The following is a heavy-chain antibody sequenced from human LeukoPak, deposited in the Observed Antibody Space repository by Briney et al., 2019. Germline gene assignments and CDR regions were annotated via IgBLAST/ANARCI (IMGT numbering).Heavy chain of an antibody. V-gene: IGHV4-59*01. J-gene: IGHJ3*02. CDR1: GGSISSYY. D-gene: IGHD3-22*01. CDR2: IYYSGST. CDR3: ARGSCYDSSGYYWGAFDI. Sequence: SETLSLTCTVSGGSISSYYWSWIRQPPGKGLEWIGYIYYSGSTNYNPSLKSRVTISVDTSKNQFSLKLSSVTAADTAVYYCARGSCYDSSGYYWGAFDIWGQGTMVTVSS.